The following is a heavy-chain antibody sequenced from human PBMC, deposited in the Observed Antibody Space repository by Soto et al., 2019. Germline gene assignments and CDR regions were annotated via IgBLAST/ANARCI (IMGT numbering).Heavy chain of an antibody. Sequence: QVQLMESGGGVVQPGRSLRLSCAASGFTFSNYAIHWVRQAPGKGLEWVAVLSYDGNNIHYADSVKGRFTVSRDNSKNTLFLQMNSLRAEDTALYYCARGPIGDAAMVTNYFDYWGQGTLVTVSS. CDR3: ARGPIGDAAMVTNYFDY. CDR2: LSYDGNNI. J-gene: IGHJ4*02. CDR1: GFTFSNYA. V-gene: IGHV3-30-3*01. D-gene: IGHD5-18*01.